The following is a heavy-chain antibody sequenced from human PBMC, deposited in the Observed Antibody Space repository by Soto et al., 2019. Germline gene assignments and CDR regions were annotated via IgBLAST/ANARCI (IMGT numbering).Heavy chain of an antibody. CDR1: GYKFTGYG. CDR2: VSAYTGNT. CDR3: ARDRVQGVVTAHYNGMEV. V-gene: IGHV1-18*01. Sequence: QAQIVQSGAEVKKPGASMKVSCKASGYKFTGYGISWVRQAPGQGLEWMGWVSAYTGNTNYAKKFQGRVSMTVDTSTKTAYMDLRNLRSDDTAVYYCARDRVQGVVTAHYNGMEVWGQWTTFTVS. J-gene: IGHJ6*02. D-gene: IGHD3-22*01.